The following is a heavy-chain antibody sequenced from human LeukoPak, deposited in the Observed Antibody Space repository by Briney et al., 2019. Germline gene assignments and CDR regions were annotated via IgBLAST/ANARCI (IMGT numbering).Heavy chain of an antibody. CDR3: ASTIDGDYAY. V-gene: IGHV4-30-4*01. CDR1: GGSISSGDYY. Sequence: PSETLSLTCTVSGGSISSGDYYWSWIRRPPGKGLEWIGYIYYSGSTYYNPSLKSRITISVDTSKNQFSLKLSSVTAADTAVYYCASTIDGDYAYWGQGTLVTVSS. CDR2: IYYSGST. J-gene: IGHJ4*02. D-gene: IGHD4-17*01.